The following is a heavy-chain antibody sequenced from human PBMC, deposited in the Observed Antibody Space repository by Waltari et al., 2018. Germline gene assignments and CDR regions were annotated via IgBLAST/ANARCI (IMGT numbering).Heavy chain of an antibody. V-gene: IGHV6-1*01. CDR2: TYYRSKWYS. J-gene: IGHJ4*02. CDR3: ARGGFGFNAGRFDS. Sequence: QVQLQQSGTGLHKPSQTLALPCSLPVYSVPTHSSLWNWSRQSPSRGLAWLGRTYYRSKWYSDSAVSVKSRITINPDTSKNQFSLQLNSVTPEDTAVYYCARGGFGFNAGRFDSWGRGTLVTVTS. D-gene: IGHD3-10*01. CDR1: VYSVPTHSSL.